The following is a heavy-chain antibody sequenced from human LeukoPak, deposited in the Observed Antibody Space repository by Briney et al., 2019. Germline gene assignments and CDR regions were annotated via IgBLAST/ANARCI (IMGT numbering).Heavy chain of an antibody. Sequence: PGRSLRLSCAASGFTFSSYGMHWVRQAPGKGLEWVAVTSYDGSNKDYADSVKGRFTISRDNSKNTLYLQMNSLRAEDTAVYYCAKAPYSSGWIDDYWGQGTLVTVSS. CDR2: TSYDGSNK. D-gene: IGHD6-19*01. V-gene: IGHV3-30-3*01. CDR1: GFTFSSYG. J-gene: IGHJ4*02. CDR3: AKAPYSSGWIDDY.